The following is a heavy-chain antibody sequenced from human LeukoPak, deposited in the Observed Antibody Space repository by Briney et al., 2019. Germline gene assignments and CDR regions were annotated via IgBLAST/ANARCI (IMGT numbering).Heavy chain of an antibody. CDR2: IKEDGSEK. D-gene: IGHD1-26*01. Sequence: GGSLRLFCAASGFTFASYWMPWVRQAPGKGLELVANIKEDGSEKYYVNSVKGRFTISRDNAKNSLYLQMNRLRAEDTALYYCVYGGSYYVAWGQGTLVTVSS. V-gene: IGHV3-7*01. J-gene: IGHJ5*02. CDR1: GFTFASYW. CDR3: VYGGSYYVA.